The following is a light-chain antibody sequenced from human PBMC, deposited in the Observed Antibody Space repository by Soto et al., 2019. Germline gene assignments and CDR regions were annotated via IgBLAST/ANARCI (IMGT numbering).Light chain of an antibody. CDR3: SSYTSSTAYV. Sequence: QSVLTRPASVSWSPGQSITISCTGTSSDVGGYNYVSWDQLHPGKAAKLILHEVTNRPSGVSDCFSGYKSGNPAFMTIYGLQAEDEGDYYCSSYTSSTAYVFGPGTKVTV. J-gene: IGLJ1*01. CDR2: EVT. V-gene: IGLV2-14*01. CDR1: SSDVGGYNY.